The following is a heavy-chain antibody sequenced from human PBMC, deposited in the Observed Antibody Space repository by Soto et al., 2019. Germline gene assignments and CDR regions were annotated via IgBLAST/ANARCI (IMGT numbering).Heavy chain of an antibody. CDR3: AGIAVAGTSFDY. D-gene: IGHD6-19*01. V-gene: IGHV4-39*01. CDR2: IYYSGST. Sequence: SETLSLTCTVSGGSISSRSYYWGWIRQPPGKGLEWIGSIYYSGSTYYNPSLKSRVTISVDTSKNQFSLKLSSVTAADTAVYYCAGIAVAGTSFDYWGQGTLVTVS. J-gene: IGHJ4*02. CDR1: GGSISSRSYY.